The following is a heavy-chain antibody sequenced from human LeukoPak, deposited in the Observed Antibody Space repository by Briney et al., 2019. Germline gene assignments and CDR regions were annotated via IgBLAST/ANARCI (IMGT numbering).Heavy chain of an antibody. CDR3: AREWEGVYYGMDV. J-gene: IGHJ6*02. CDR1: GFTLSDYW. V-gene: IGHV3-74*01. Sequence: GGSLRLSCAASGFTLSDYWMHWVRQAPGKGLVWVSRINRDGSITNYADSVKGRFTISRDNSKNTLYLQMNSLRAEDTAVYYCAREWEGVYYGMDVWGQGTTVTVSS. D-gene: IGHD1-26*01. CDR2: INRDGSIT.